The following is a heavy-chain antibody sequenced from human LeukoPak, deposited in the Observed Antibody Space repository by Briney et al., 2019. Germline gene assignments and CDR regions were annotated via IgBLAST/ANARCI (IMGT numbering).Heavy chain of an antibody. CDR1: GYTFTSYA. J-gene: IGHJ4*02. CDR3: ARTPSTSETAAGSFDY. D-gene: IGHD6-13*01. Sequence: ASVKVSCKASGYTFTSYAMHWVRQAPGQRLEWMGWINAGNGNTKYSQEFQGRVTITRDTSASTAYMELSSLRSEDMAVYYCARTPSTSETAAGSFDYWGQGTLVTVSS. V-gene: IGHV1-3*03. CDR2: INAGNGNT.